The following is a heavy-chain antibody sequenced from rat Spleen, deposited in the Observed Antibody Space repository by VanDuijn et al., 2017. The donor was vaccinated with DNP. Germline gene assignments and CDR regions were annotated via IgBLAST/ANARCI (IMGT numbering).Heavy chain of an antibody. D-gene: IGHD4-3*01. CDR2: INYSGST. CDR1: GYSITSNY. V-gene: IGHV3-1*01. Sequence: EVRLQESGPGLVQPSQSLSLTCSVTGYSITSNYWAWIRKFPGNKMEWIGYINYSGSTGYNPSLKSRISITRDTSKNQFFLQMNSVTTEDTATYYCVRGKYNSDYFYYWGQGVMVTVSS. CDR3: VRGKYNSDYFYY. J-gene: IGHJ2*01.